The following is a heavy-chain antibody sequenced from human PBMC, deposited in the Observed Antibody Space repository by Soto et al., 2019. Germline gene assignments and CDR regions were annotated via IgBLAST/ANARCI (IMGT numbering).Heavy chain of an antibody. V-gene: IGHV3-72*01. J-gene: IGHJ4*02. Sequence: EVQLVESGGGLVQPGGSLRLSCAASGFTFSDYYMDWVRQVPGKGLEWVGRTRNKANSYSTEYAPSVKGRFTISRHDLEDSMYLQMNSLKTVDTAVYYCARDTGGSYDYWGQGALVTVSS. CDR1: GFTFSDYY. CDR3: ARDTGGSYDY. CDR2: TRNKANSYST. D-gene: IGHD1-26*01.